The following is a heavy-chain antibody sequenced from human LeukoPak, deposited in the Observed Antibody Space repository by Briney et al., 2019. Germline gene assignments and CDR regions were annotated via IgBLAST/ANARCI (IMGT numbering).Heavy chain of an antibody. CDR1: GGSIRNYY. V-gene: IGHV4-59*01. J-gene: IGHJ3*02. D-gene: IGHD2-2*01. CDR3: ARDGGCSSTSCYPDAFDI. CDR2: IYYSGST. Sequence: SETLSPTCTVSGGSIRNYYWSWTRQPPGKGLEWIGYIYYSGSTNYNPSLKSRVTISVDTSKNQFSLKLNSVTAADTAVYYCARDGGCSSTSCYPDAFDIWGQGAMVTVSS.